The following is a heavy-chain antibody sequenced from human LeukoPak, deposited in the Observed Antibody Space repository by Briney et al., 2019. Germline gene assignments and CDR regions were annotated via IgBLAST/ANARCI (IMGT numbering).Heavy chain of an antibody. V-gene: IGHV4-34*01. D-gene: IGHD3-10*01. CDR3: ARARTYYYGSGSYLGLKGNYFDY. CDR1: GEPFCGYY. Sequence: PSETLSLPCAVYGEPFCGYYWSWIPQPPGKGREWIGEINRSGKTNYNPSLKSRVTISVDTSKNQFSLKLSSVTAADTAVYYCARARTYYYGSGSYLGLKGNYFDYWGQGTLVTVSS. CDR2: INRSGKT. J-gene: IGHJ4*02.